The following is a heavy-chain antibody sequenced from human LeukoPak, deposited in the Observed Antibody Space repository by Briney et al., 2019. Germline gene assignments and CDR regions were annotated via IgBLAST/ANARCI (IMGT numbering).Heavy chain of an antibody. CDR1: GYSFTTYW. CDR2: IYPGDSDT. J-gene: IGHJ4*02. Sequence: GESLKISCKGSGYSFTTYWIGWVRQMPGKGLEWVGIIYPGDSDTRYSPSFQGQVTISADKSISTAYLQWSSLKASDTAMYYCARQGVVYCGGDCYEFDYWGQGTLVTVSS. V-gene: IGHV5-51*01. CDR3: ARQGVVYCGGDCYEFDY. D-gene: IGHD2-21*02.